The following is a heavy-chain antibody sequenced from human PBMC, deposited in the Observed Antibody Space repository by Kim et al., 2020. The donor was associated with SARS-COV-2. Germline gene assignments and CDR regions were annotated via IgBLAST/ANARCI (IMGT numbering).Heavy chain of an antibody. D-gene: IGHD6-13*01. J-gene: IGHJ5*02. V-gene: IGHV1-69*04. CDR2: IIPILGIA. Sequence: SVKVSCKASGDTFSSYAISWVRQAPGQGREWMGRIIPILGIANYAQKFQGRVTITADKSTSTAYMELSSLRSEDTAVYYCARDESSSWYDWFDPWGQGT. CDR1: GDTFSSYA. CDR3: ARDESSSWYDWFDP.